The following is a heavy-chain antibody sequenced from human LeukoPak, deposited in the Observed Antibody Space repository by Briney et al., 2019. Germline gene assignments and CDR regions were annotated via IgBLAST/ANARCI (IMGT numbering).Heavy chain of an antibody. CDR2: INSDGSST. CDR3: ARDRVQYCSGGSCYSSDY. J-gene: IGHJ4*02. CDR1: GFTFSSYW. V-gene: IGHV3-74*01. D-gene: IGHD2-15*01. Sequence: PGGSLRLSCAASGFTFSSYWMHWVRQAPGKGLVWVSRINSDGSSTSYADSVKGRFTISRDNAKNTLYLQMNSLRAEDTAAYYCARDRVQYCSGGSCYSSDYWGQGTLVTVSS.